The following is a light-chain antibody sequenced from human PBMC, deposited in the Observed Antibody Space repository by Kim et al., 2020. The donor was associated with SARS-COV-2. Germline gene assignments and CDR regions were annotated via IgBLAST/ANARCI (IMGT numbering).Light chain of an antibody. Sequence: QSALTQPPPASGSPGQSVTISCTGTSSDVGAYNYVSWYQQHPGKAPKLMIYEVTKRPSGVPDRFSGSKSDNTASLTVSGLQAEDEAEYYCSSHGGSNNFYVFGTGTKVTVL. CDR3: SSHGGSNNFYV. CDR2: EVT. J-gene: IGLJ1*01. V-gene: IGLV2-8*01. CDR1: SSDVGAYNY.